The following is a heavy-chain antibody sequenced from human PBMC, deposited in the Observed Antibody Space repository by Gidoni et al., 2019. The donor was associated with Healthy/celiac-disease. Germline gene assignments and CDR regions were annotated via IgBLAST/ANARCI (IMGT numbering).Heavy chain of an antibody. D-gene: IGHD6-19*01. CDR2: IYYSGST. V-gene: IGHV4-39*01. CDR3: ARQGFEYSSGPPRVEHLDY. CDR1: GGSISSSSYY. Sequence: QLQLQESGPGLVQPSETLSLTCTVSGGSISSSSYYWGWIRQPPGKGLEWIGSIYYSGSTYYNPSLKSRVTISVDTSKNQFSLKLSSVTAADTAVYYCARQGFEYSSGPPRVEHLDYWGQGTLVTVSS. J-gene: IGHJ4*02.